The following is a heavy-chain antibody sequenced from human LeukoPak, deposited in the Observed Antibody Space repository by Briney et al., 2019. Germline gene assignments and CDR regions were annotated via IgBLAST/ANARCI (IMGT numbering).Heavy chain of an antibody. Sequence: SETLSLTCTVSGGSISSSSYYWGWIRQPPGKGLEWIGSIYYSGSTYYNPSLKSRDTISVDTSKNQFSLKLSSVTAADTAVYYCARLDYDSSGYHRFQHWGQGTVVTVSS. J-gene: IGHJ1*01. D-gene: IGHD3-22*01. V-gene: IGHV4-39*07. CDR1: GGSISSSSYY. CDR3: ARLDYDSSGYHRFQH. CDR2: IYYSGST.